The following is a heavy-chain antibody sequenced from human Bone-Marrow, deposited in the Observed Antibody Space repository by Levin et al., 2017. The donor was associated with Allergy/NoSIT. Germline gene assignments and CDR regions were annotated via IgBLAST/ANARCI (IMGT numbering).Heavy chain of an antibody. D-gene: IGHD4-23*01. CDR3: ARRWGDYGGWAFDI. CDR2: IIPIFGAA. Sequence: ASVKVSCKASGGTFSGYAISWVRQAPGQGLEWMGGIIPIFGAANYAQKFQGRVTITADESTSTAYVELNSLRSEDTAVHYCARRWGDYGGWAFDIWGQGTMVTVSS. CDR1: GGTFSGYA. V-gene: IGHV1-69*13. J-gene: IGHJ3*02.